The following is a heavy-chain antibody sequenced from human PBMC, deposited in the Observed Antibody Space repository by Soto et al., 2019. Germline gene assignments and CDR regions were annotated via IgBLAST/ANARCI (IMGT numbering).Heavy chain of an antibody. Sequence: QVQLVQSGAEVKEPGSSVRVSCKASGGTFDNFIMNWVRQTPGQGLEWMGGIVPMLGTPTYAEKFKGRVTMSATRSTSTAYREVTTLRPEDPGIYDCARYASFSSSLSQSAGMDVWGHGTTVTVSS. CDR2: IVPMLGTP. CDR1: GGTFDNFI. J-gene: IGHJ6*02. V-gene: IGHV1-69*01. CDR3: ARYASFSSSLSQSAGMDV.